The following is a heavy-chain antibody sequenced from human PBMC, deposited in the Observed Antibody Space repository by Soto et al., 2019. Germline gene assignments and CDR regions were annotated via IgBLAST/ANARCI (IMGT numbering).Heavy chain of an antibody. J-gene: IGHJ5*02. V-gene: IGHV4-34*01. CDR2: INHSGST. D-gene: IGHD6-19*01. CDR1: GGSFSGYY. CDR3: ARGRQWLVRGWFDP. Sequence: SETLSLTCAVYGGSFSGYYWSWIRQPPGKGLEWIGEINHSGSTNDNPSLKSRVTISVDTSKNQFSLKLSSVTAADTAVYYCARGRQWLVRGWFDPWGQGTLVTVSS.